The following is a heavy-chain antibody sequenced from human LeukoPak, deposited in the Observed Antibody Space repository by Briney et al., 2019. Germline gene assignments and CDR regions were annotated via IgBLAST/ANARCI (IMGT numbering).Heavy chain of an antibody. Sequence: GGSLRLSCGVSGFTFSDYWMSWVRQAPGKGLEWVASIKQDGSDKYYVDPVKGRLTISRDNAKKSQYLQMSSLRVEDTAVYYCARGGRHTVTTIVCDHFDYWGQGALVTVSS. CDR3: ARGGRHTVTTIVCDHFDY. V-gene: IGHV3-7*01. CDR1: GFTFSDYW. CDR2: IKQDGSDK. J-gene: IGHJ4*02. D-gene: IGHD4-17*01.